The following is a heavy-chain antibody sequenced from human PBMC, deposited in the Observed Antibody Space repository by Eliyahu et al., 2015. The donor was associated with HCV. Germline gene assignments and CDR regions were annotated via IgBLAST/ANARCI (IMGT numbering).Heavy chain of an antibody. J-gene: IGHJ4*02. CDR2: INQSGGS. Sequence: QVQLQQWGAGLLKPSETLSLTCAVYGGSFTDYNWNWIRQPPGKGLEWMGEINQSGGSYYNPSLKSRVTISLDTSKNQFSLKVKSVTVADTAVYYCARGDVLATMGFFDYWGQGNLVTVSS. D-gene: IGHD5-12*01. CDR3: ARGDVLATMGFFDY. CDR1: GGSFTDYN. V-gene: IGHV4-34*01.